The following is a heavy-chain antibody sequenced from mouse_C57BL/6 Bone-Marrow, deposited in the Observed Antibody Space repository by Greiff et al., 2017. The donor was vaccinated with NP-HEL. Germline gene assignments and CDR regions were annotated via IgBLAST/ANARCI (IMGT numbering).Heavy chain of an antibody. CDR1: GYTFTSYW. CDR3: ARSYYGNWFAY. V-gene: IGHV1-64*01. Sequence: QVQLQQPGAELVKPGASVKLSCKASGYTFTSYWMHWVKQRPGQGLEWIGMIHPNSGSTNYNEKFKSRATLTVDKSSSTAYMQLSSLTSEDSAVYYCARSYYGNWFAYWGQGTLVTVSA. D-gene: IGHD2-10*01. CDR2: IHPNSGST. J-gene: IGHJ3*01.